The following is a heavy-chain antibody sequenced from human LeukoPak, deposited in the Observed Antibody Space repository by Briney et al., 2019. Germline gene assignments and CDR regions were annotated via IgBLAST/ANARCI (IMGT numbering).Heavy chain of an antibody. CDR2: ISTTSSTI. Sequence: PGGSLRLSCAASGFTFSNYNMNWVRQAPGKGLEWVSYISTTSSTIYHTDSVKGRFTISRDNAKNSLYLQMNSLRAEDTAVYFCARELRSYGWHLDFWGQGTLVTVSS. J-gene: IGHJ4*02. CDR3: ARELRSYGWHLDF. CDR1: GFTFSNYN. V-gene: IGHV3-48*01. D-gene: IGHD1-26*01.